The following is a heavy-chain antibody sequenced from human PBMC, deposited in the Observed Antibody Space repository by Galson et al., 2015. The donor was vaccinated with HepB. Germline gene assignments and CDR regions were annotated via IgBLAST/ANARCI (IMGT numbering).Heavy chain of an antibody. CDR2: INTNTGNP. J-gene: IGHJ5*02. Sequence: SVKVSCKASGYTFTSYAMNWVRQAPGQGLEWMGWINTNTGNPTYAQGFTGRFVFSLDTSVSTAYLQISSLKAEDTAVYYCARVGEVPHGLGYSHLREGWFDPWDQLALVTVSS. D-gene: IGHD6-13*01. CDR3: ARVGEVPHGLGYSHLREGWFDP. V-gene: IGHV7-4-1*02. CDR1: GYTFTSYA.